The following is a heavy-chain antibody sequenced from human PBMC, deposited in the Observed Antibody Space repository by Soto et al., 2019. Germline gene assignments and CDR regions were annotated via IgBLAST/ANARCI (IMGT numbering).Heavy chain of an antibody. D-gene: IGHD2-15*01. V-gene: IGHV3-30*18. CDR1: GFTFSSYG. Sequence: PGGSLRLSCAASGFTFSSYGMHWVRQAPGKGLEWVAVISYDGSNKYYADSVKGRFTISRDNSKNTLYLQMNSLRAEDTAVYYCAKDLSLLTQYYLDYWGQGTLVTVSS. CDR2: ISYDGSNK. J-gene: IGHJ4*02. CDR3: AKDLSLLTQYYLDY.